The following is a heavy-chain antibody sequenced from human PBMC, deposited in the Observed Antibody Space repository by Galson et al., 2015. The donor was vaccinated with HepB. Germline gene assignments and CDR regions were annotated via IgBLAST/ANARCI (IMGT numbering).Heavy chain of an antibody. CDR3: HRVASATVDY. V-gene: IGHV2-5*02. Sequence: PALVKPTQTLTLTCTFSGFSLGTSGVGVGWIRQPPGKAPEWLALIYWDDDKRYSPSLKSRLTISKDTSKNQVVLTMTNMDPVDTATHYCHRVASATVDYWGQGTLVTVSS. CDR2: IYWDDDK. D-gene: IGHD2-2*01. CDR1: GFSLGTSGVG. J-gene: IGHJ4*02.